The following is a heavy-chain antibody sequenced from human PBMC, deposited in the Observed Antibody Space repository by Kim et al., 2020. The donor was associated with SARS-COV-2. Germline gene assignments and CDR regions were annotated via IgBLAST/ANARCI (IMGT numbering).Heavy chain of an antibody. V-gene: IGHV7-4-1*02. D-gene: IGHD6-19*01. Sequence: GNPTYAQGFTGRFVFSLDTSVSTAYLQLSSLKAEDTAVYYCARENSSGWYDWGQGTLVTVSS. CDR2: GNP. J-gene: IGHJ4*02. CDR3: ARENSSGWYD.